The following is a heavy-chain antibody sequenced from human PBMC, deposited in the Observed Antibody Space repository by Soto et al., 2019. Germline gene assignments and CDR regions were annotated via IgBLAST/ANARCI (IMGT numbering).Heavy chain of an antibody. Sequence: GGSLRLSCVASGFTLSSYAMSWVRQAPGKGLEWVSAISGSGGSTYYADSVKGRFTISRDNSKNTLYLQMNSLRAEDTAVYYCAKDRNEDFDWGRGPYYFDYWGQGTLVTVSS. CDR2: ISGSGGST. CDR3: AKDRNEDFDWGRGPYYFDY. J-gene: IGHJ4*02. V-gene: IGHV3-23*01. D-gene: IGHD3-9*01. CDR1: GFTLSSYA.